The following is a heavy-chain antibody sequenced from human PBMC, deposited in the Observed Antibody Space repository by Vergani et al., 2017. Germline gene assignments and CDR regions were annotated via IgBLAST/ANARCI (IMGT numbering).Heavy chain of an antibody. CDR2: IYYSGRT. CDR3: ARGESE. CDR1: GGAISSSSYY. J-gene: IGHJ4*02. Sequence: QLQLPESGPGLVKPSETLSLTCTVSGGAISSSSYYWGWIRQAPGKGLEWIGSIYYSGRTYYNPSLKSRVTIAVDTSKNQFSMKLSSVTAAGTAVYYCARGESEWGQGTLVTVSS. D-gene: IGHD3-10*01. V-gene: IGHV4-39*07.